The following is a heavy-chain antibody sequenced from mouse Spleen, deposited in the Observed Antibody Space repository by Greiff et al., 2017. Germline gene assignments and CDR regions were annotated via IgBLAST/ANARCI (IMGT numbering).Heavy chain of an antibody. V-gene: IGHV1-15*01. CDR1: GYTFTDYE. CDR3: TRRGYYGPGAY. D-gene: IGHD1-2*01. CDR2: IDPETGGT. Sequence: VQLQESGAELVRPGASVTLSCKASGYTFTDYEMHWVKQTPGHGLEWIGAIDPETGGTAYNQKFKGKATLTADKSSTTAYMELRSLTSEDSAVYYCTRRGYYGPGAYWGQGTLVTVSA. J-gene: IGHJ3*01.